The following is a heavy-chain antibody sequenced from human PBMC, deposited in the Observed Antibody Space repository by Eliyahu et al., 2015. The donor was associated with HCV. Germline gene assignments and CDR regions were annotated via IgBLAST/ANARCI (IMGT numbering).Heavy chain of an antibody. J-gene: IGHJ5*02. CDR1: GGSISXGDYY. D-gene: IGHD3-10*01. Sequence: QVQLQESGPGLVKPSQTXSLTXTVXGGSISXGDYYXXWIRQPXGKGLEWXGYIYYSGSTYYNPSLKSRVTISVDTSKNQFSLKLSSVTAADTAVYYCARVSRRASMVRGVIITTGDLDPWGQGTLVTVSS. V-gene: IGHV4-30-4*01. CDR3: ARVSRRASMVRGVIITTGDLDP. CDR2: IYYSGST.